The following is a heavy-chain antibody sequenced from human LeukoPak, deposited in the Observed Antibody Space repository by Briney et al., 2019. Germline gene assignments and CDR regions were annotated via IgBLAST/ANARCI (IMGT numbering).Heavy chain of an antibody. CDR1: GFTFSDYY. V-gene: IGHV3-11*01. Sequence: GGSLRLSCAASGFTFSDYYMSWIRQAPGKGLEWVSYISSSGSTIYYADSVKGRFTISRDNAKNSLYLQMNSLRAEDTAVYYCARDQSYYDSSGYPEGYFQHWGQGTLVTVSS. CDR2: ISSSGSTI. J-gene: IGHJ1*01. CDR3: ARDQSYYDSSGYPEGYFQH. D-gene: IGHD3-22*01.